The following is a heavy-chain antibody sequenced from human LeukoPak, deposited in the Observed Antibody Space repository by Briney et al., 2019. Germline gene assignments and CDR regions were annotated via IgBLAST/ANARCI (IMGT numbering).Heavy chain of an antibody. CDR3: ARVDLRAAYFDY. Sequence: SETLSLTCTVSGGSISSYYWSWIRQPPGKGLEWIGYIYYSGSTNYNPSLKSRVTISVDTSKNQFSLKLSSVTAADTAVYYCARVDLRAAYFDYWGQGTLVTVSS. CDR2: IYYSGST. CDR1: GGSISSYY. J-gene: IGHJ4*02. D-gene: IGHD2-15*01. V-gene: IGHV4-59*12.